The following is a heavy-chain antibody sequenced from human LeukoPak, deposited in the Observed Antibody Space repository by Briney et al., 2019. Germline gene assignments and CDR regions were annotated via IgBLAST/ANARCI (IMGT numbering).Heavy chain of an antibody. V-gene: IGHV4-39*01. J-gene: IGHJ4*02. CDR2: IYYSGST. CDR1: GGSISSSSYY. Sequence: SETLSLTCTVSGGSISSSSYYWGWIRQPPGKGLEWIGSIYYSGSTYYNPSLKSRVTISVDTSKNQFSLKLSSVTAADTAVYYCAGRGAYGGNPDYWGQGTLVTVSS. CDR3: AGRGAYGGNPDY. D-gene: IGHD4-23*01.